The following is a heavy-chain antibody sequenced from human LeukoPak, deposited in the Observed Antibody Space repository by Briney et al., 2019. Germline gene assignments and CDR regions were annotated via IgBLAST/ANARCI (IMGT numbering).Heavy chain of an antibody. CDR1: GFTVSSNY. J-gene: IGHJ3*02. Sequence: GGSLRLSCAASGFTVSSNYMSWVRQAPGKGLEWGSVIYSGGSTYYADSVKGRFTISRDNSKNTLYLQMNSLRAEDTAVYYCARAGRSYYDILTGYYKGGDAFDIWGQGTMVTVSS. D-gene: IGHD3-9*01. CDR3: ARAGRSYYDILTGYYKGGDAFDI. CDR2: IYSGGST. V-gene: IGHV3-66*01.